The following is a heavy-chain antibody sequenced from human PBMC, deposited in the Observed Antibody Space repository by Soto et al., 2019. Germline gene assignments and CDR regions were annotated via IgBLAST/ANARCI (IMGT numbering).Heavy chain of an antibody. CDR1: GFTFSSYS. CDR3: ARAPAGAAFDI. CDR2: ISSSSSTI. Sequence: EVQLVESGGGLVQPGGSLRLSCAASGFTFSSYSMNWVRQAPGKGLEWVSYISSSSSTIYYADSVKGRFTISRDNAKNSLYLQMNSLRAEDTAVYYCARAPAGAAFDIWGHGTMVTVSS. V-gene: IGHV3-48*01. D-gene: IGHD2-2*01. J-gene: IGHJ3*02.